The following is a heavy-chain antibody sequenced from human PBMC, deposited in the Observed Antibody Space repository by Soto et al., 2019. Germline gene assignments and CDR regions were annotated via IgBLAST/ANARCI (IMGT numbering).Heavy chain of an antibody. CDR1: GFTFSSYD. V-gene: IGHV3-23*01. Sequence: EVQLLESGGGLVQPGGSVRLSCAASGFTFSSYDMTWVRQAPGKGLEWVSAISGSGGSTNYGDSVKGRFIISRDNSKNTLFMQMNSLRVEDTAVYYCAIRGLSKSEVRGYFDYWGRGTLVTVSS. CDR2: ISGSGGST. D-gene: IGHD3-10*01. CDR3: AIRGLSKSEVRGYFDY. J-gene: IGHJ4*02.